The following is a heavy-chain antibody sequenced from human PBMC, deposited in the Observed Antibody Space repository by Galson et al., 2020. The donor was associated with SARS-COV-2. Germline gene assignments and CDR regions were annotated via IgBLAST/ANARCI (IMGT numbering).Heavy chain of an antibody. CDR1: GYSFSDYY. Sequence: GESLKISCAASGYSFSDYYMSWIRQAPGKGLEWVSYISSSGSYTNYADSVKGRFTISRDNAKKSQYLQMNSLRAEDTAVYYCARNGRDCSGGICYGAEYFQHWGKGTLVIVSS. D-gene: IGHD2-15*01. J-gene: IGHJ1*01. V-gene: IGHV3-11*06. CDR2: ISSSGSYT. CDR3: ARNGRDCSGGICYGAEYFQH.